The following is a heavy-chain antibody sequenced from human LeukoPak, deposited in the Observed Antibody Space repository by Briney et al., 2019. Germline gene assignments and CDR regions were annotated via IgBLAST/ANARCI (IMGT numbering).Heavy chain of an antibody. J-gene: IGHJ4*02. CDR2: IYHSGST. V-gene: IGHV4-59*08. CDR1: GGSFSGYY. D-gene: IGHD6-19*01. CDR3: ARHRYSSGWSLEY. Sequence: SETLSLTCAVYGGSFSGYYWSWIRQPPGKGLEWIGNIYHSGSTNYNPSLKSRVTISVDTSKNQFSLKLSSVTAADTAVYYCARHRYSSGWSLEYWGQGTLVTVSS.